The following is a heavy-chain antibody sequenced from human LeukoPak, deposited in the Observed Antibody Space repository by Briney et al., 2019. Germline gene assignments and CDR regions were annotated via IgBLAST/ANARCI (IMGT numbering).Heavy chain of an antibody. CDR1: GGSISSYY. D-gene: IGHD3-16*01. CDR2: IYYSGST. J-gene: IGHJ4*02. V-gene: IGHV4-59*08. Sequence: PSETLSLTCTVSGGSISSYYWSWIRQPPGKGLEWIGYIYYSGSTNYNPSLKSRVTRSVDTSKNQFSLRLSSVTAADTAVYYCARSQDYYEFDYWGQGSLVTVSS. CDR3: ARSQDYYEFDY.